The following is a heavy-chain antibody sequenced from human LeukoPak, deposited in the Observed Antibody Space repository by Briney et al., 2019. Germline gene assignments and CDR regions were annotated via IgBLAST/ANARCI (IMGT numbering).Heavy chain of an antibody. J-gene: IGHJ4*02. D-gene: IGHD6-19*01. Sequence: SETLSLTCTVSGDSISRYQWTGIRQPPGKGLEWIGYIYDTGSTNHNPSLKSRVAISVDTSKNQFSLKLSSVTAADTAVYYCARDSAWSYFDYWGQGTLVTVSS. V-gene: IGHV4-59*01. CDR3: ARDSAWSYFDY. CDR1: GDSISRYQ. CDR2: IYDTGST.